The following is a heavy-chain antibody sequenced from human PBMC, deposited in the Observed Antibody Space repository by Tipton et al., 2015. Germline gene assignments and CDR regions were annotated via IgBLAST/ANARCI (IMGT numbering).Heavy chain of an antibody. Sequence: LRLSCTVSGGSFSDYYWSWIRQSPGEGLEWIGSIYYSGSTYYNPSLKSRVTISVDTSKNQFSLKLNSVTAADTAVYYCARRAGYGDHFDYWGRGTLVTVSS. J-gene: IGHJ4*02. CDR1: GGSFSDYY. CDR3: ARRAGYGDHFDY. CDR2: IYYSGST. V-gene: IGHV4-59*01. D-gene: IGHD4-17*01.